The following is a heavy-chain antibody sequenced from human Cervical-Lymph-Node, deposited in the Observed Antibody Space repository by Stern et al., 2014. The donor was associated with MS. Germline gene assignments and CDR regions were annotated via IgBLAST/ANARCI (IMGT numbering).Heavy chain of an antibody. CDR1: GFSFSRYA. CDR3: ASAYSSSHYYFDY. D-gene: IGHD6-13*01. Sequence: VQLVESGGGVVQPGRSLRVSCAASGFSFSRYAMHWVRQAPGKGLEWVALICYDGSNPYYADSVTGRFTISRDNFKNTLYLQMNSLRAEDTAVYYCASAYSSSHYYFDYWGQGTLVTVSS. J-gene: IGHJ4*02. V-gene: IGHV3-33*01. CDR2: ICYDGSNP.